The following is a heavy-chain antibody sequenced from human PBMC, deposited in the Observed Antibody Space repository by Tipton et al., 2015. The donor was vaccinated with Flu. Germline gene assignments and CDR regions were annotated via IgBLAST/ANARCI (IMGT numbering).Heavy chain of an antibody. CDR2: IRHDESDK. CDR1: GFMFSGYG. V-gene: IGHV3-30*02. J-gene: IGHJ4*02. CDR3: AKDGWDTSGWYPFDY. Sequence: SLRLSCAASGFMFSGYGMHWVRQAPGKGLEWVAFIRHDESDKYYADSVKGRFTISRDNSKNALYLAINSLRTEDTAVYYCAKDGWDTSGWYPFDYWGQGTRVTVSS. D-gene: IGHD6-19*01.